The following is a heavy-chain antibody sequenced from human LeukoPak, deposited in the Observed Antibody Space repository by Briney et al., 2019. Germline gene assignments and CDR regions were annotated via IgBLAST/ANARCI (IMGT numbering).Heavy chain of an antibody. Sequence: GGSLRLSCAASGFTVSSNYMSWVRQAPGKGLEWVSIIYSGGSTFYADSVKGRFTISRDNSKNTLYLQMNSLRAEDTAVYYCARDLGRVFDYWGQGTLVTVSS. J-gene: IGHJ4*02. CDR1: GFTVSSNY. V-gene: IGHV3-53*01. CDR2: IYSGGST. D-gene: IGHD3-16*01. CDR3: ARDLGRVFDY.